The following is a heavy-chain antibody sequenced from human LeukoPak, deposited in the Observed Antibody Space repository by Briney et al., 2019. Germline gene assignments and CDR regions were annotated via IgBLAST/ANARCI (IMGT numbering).Heavy chain of an antibody. CDR1: GFTFSSYG. CDR3: ARDLMPTTYYDFWRAPDY. Sequence: GGSLRLSCAASGFTFSSYGMHWVRQAPGKGLEWVAVIWYDGSNKYYADSVKGRFTISRDNSKNTLYLQMNSLRAEDTAVYYCARDLMPTTYYDFWRAPDYWGQGTLVTVSS. V-gene: IGHV3-33*01. J-gene: IGHJ4*02. D-gene: IGHD3-3*01. CDR2: IWYDGSNK.